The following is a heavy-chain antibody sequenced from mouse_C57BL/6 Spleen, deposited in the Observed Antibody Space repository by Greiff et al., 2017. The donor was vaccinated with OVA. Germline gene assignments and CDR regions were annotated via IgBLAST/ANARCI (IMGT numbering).Heavy chain of an antibody. CDR2: ISNGGGST. CDR1: GFTFSDYY. V-gene: IGHV5-12*01. D-gene: IGHD2-4*01. Sequence: EVKLVESGGGLVQPGGSLKLSCAASGFTFSDYYMYWVRQTPEKRLEWVAYISNGGGSTYYPDTVKGRFTISRDNAKNTLYLQMSRLKSEDTAMYYCARNYGRAMDYWGQGTSVTVSS. J-gene: IGHJ4*01. CDR3: ARNYGRAMDY.